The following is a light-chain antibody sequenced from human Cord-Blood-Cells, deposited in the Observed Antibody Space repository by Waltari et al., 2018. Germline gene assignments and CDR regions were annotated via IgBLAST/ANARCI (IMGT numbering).Light chain of an antibody. Sequence: EIVLTQSPGTLSLSPRETATLSCRAGQSVSSSYLAWYQQKPGQAPRPLIYGAPSRATGIPDRFSGSGYGTDFTLTISRLEPEDFAVYYCQQYGSSWTFGQGTKVEIK. CDR3: QQYGSSWT. CDR2: GAP. J-gene: IGKJ1*01. CDR1: QSVSSSY. V-gene: IGKV3-20*01.